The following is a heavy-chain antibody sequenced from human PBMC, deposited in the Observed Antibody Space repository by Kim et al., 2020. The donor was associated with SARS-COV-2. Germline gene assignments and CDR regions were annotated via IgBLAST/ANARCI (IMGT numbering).Heavy chain of an antibody. CDR1: GDSVSSNSIS. J-gene: IGHJ4*02. V-gene: IGHV6-1*01. Sequence: SQTLSLTCAISGDSVSSNSISYSWIRQSPSRGLEWLGRTYYTSKWYSDYAVSVKGRIAINPDTSKNQFSLQLNSVTPEDTAVYYCARGGSIKRGFDYWGQGTLVPVSS. D-gene: IGHD3-10*01. CDR2: TYYTSKWYS. CDR3: ARGGSIKRGFDY.